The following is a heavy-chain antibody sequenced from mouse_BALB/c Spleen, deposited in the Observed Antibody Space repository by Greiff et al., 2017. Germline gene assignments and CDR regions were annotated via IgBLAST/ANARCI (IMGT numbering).Heavy chain of an antibody. CDR3: ARELDYGGGAMDY. D-gene: IGHD1-1*01. Sequence: VQLQQSGAELVRPGTSVKVSCKASGYAFTNYLIEWVKQRPGQGLEWIGVINPGSGGTNYNEKFKGKATLTADKSSSTAYRQLSSLTSDDSAVYFCARELDYGGGAMDYWGQGTSVTVSS. CDR1: GYAFTNYL. V-gene: IGHV1-54*01. CDR2: INPGSGGT. J-gene: IGHJ4*01.